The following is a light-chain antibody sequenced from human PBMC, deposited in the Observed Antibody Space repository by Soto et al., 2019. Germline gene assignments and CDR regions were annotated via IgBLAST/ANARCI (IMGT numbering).Light chain of an antibody. Sequence: DIQMTQSPSSLSASVGDRVTITCQASQDISNYLHWYQQKPGKAPKLLIYDASNLETGVPSRFSGSGSGTDFTFTISSLQPEDNATYYCQQYDNLPYTFGQGTKLEIK. CDR3: QQYDNLPYT. CDR1: QDISNY. CDR2: DAS. J-gene: IGKJ2*01. V-gene: IGKV1-33*01.